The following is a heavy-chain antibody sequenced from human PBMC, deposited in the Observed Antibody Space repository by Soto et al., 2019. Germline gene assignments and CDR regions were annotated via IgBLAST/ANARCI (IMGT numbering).Heavy chain of an antibody. D-gene: IGHD2-15*01. CDR2: ISGSGSST. CDR3: ASGVRYCSGGSCYSGWYSHY. CDR1: GFTFSSYA. Sequence: GGSLRLSCAASGFTFSSYAMSWVRQAPGKGLEWVSAISGSGSSTGYADSVKGRFTISRDNAKNTLYLQMNSLRAEDTAVYYCASGVRYCSGGSCYSGWYSHYWGQGTLVTVSS. V-gene: IGHV3-23*01. J-gene: IGHJ4*02.